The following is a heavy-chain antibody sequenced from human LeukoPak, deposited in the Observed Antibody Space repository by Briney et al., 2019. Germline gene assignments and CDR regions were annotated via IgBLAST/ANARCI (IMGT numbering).Heavy chain of an antibody. CDR3: ARHRVYSSSSIALDY. CDR1: GGSINSYS. D-gene: IGHD6-6*01. Sequence: SETLSLTCTVSGGSINSYSWTWIRQLPGKGLEWIGYIYTSGSTNYNPSLKSRVTISVDTSKNQFSLKLSSVTAADTAVYYCARHRVYSSSSIALDYWGQGTLVTVSS. CDR2: IYTSGST. J-gene: IGHJ4*02. V-gene: IGHV4-4*09.